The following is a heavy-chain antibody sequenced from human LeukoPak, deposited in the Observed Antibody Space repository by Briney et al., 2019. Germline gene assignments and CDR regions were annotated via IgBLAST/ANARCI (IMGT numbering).Heavy chain of an antibody. CDR3: ARVTTVAGSDYFDY. Sequence: SETLSLTCTVTGGSINGYYWNWIRQPPGKGLEWIGYIYYSGSTNYNPSLKSRVTISVDTSKNHFSLKLSSVTAADTAVYYCARVTTVAGSDYFDYWGQGTPVTVSS. V-gene: IGHV4-59*01. J-gene: IGHJ4*02. CDR2: IYYSGST. CDR1: GGSINGYY. D-gene: IGHD6-19*01.